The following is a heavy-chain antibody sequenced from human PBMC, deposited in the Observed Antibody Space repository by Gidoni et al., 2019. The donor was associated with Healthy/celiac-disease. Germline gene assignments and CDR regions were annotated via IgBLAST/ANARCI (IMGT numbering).Heavy chain of an antibody. J-gene: IGHJ5*02. CDR3: TTDRGGGVVVPAAISWFDP. CDR1: GFTFSNAW. CDR2: IKSKTDGGTT. Sequence: EVQLVESGGGLVKPGGSLRLSCAASGFTFSNAWMSWARQAPGKGLEWVGRIKSKTDGGTTDYAAPVKGRFTISRDDSKNTLYLQMNSLKTEDTAVYYCTTDRGGGVVVPAAISWFDPWGQGTLVTVSS. V-gene: IGHV3-15*01. D-gene: IGHD2-2*02.